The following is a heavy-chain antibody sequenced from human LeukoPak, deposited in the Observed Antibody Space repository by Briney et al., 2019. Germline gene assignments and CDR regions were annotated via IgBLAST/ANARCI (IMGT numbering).Heavy chain of an antibody. J-gene: IGHJ6*02. V-gene: IGHV1-2*04. CDR3: ARGGDIVVVPVATLYYYGMDV. CDR1: GYTFTGYY. Sequence: ASVKVSCKASGYTFTGYYMHWVRQAPGQGLEWMGWINPNSGGTNYAQKFQGWVTMTRDTSISTAYMELSRLRSDDTAVYYCARGGDIVVVPVATLYYYGMDVWGQGTTVTVSS. CDR2: INPNSGGT. D-gene: IGHD2-2*01.